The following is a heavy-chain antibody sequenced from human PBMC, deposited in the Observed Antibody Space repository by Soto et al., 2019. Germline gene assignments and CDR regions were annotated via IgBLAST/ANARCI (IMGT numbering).Heavy chain of an antibody. J-gene: IGHJ4*02. CDR2: IIPIFGTA. CDR1: GGTFSSYA. Sequence: GASVKVSCKASGGTFSSYAISWVRQAPGQGLEWMGGIIPIFGTANYAQKFQGRVTITADESTSTAYMELSSLRSEDTAVYYCARSRYYDSSGYRHFDYWGQGTLVTVS. V-gene: IGHV1-69*13. CDR3: ARSRYYDSSGYRHFDY. D-gene: IGHD3-22*01.